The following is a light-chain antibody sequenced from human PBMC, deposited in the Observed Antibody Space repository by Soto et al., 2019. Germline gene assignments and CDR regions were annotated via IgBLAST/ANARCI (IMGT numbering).Light chain of an antibody. V-gene: IGKV1-39*01. J-gene: IGKJ3*01. Sequence: DIQMTQSPSSLSASVGDRVTITCRASQNINTYLNWYQQKPGKAPKLLIFAASSLQSGVPSRFNGSGSRTDFTLTISSLQPEDFATYYCQQSSTAPFTFGPGTKVDIK. CDR2: AAS. CDR1: QNINTY. CDR3: QQSSTAPFT.